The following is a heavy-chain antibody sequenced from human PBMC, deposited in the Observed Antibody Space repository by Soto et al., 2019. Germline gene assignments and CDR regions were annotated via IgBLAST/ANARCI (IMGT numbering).Heavy chain of an antibody. CDR1: GFSLSTSGVG. Sequence: SGPTLVNPTQTLTLTCTFSGFSLSTSGVGVGWIRQPPGKALEWLALIYWDDDKRYSPSLKSRLTITKDTSKNQVVLTMTNMDPVDTATYYCAHIRPASWSSSWKFDYWGQGTLVTVSS. J-gene: IGHJ4*02. CDR2: IYWDDDK. V-gene: IGHV2-5*02. CDR3: AHIRPASWSSSWKFDY. D-gene: IGHD6-13*01.